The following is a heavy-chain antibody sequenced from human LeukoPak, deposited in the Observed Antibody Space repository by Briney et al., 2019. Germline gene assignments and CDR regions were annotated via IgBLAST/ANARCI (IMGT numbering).Heavy chain of an antibody. J-gene: IGHJ6*02. CDR1: GFTFSSYG. Sequence: GGSLRLSCAASGFTFSSYGMHWVRQAPGKGLEWVAVIWYDGSNKYYADSVKGRFTISRDNSKNTLYLQMNSLRAEDTAVYYCARGYGDKASNLYYYYGMDVWGQGTTVTVSS. CDR3: ARGYGDKASNLYYYYGMDV. D-gene: IGHD4-17*01. CDR2: IWYDGSNK. V-gene: IGHV3-33*01.